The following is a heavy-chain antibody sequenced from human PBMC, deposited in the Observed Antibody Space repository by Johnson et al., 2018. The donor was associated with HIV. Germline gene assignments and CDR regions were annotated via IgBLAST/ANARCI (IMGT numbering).Heavy chain of an antibody. CDR1: GFTVSSNY. J-gene: IGHJ3*02. CDR2: ISGSGGST. Sequence: VQLVESGGGLVQPGGSLRLSCAASGFTVSSNYMSWVRQAPGKGLEWVSVISGSGGSTYYADSVKGRFTISRDNSKNTLYLQMNSLRAEDTAVYYCALEGSQGAFDMWGQGTMVTVSS. D-gene: IGHD1-26*01. V-gene: IGHV3-23*04. CDR3: ALEGSQGAFDM.